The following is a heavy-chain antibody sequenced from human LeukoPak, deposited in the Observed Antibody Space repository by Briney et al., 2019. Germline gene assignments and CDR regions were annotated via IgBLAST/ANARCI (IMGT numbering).Heavy chain of an antibody. D-gene: IGHD3-3*01. CDR3: AKDYRPHDFWSGLVDY. Sequence: GGSLRLSCAASGFTFDSYGMHWVRQAPGKGLEWVTLISYDGSNKYYADSVKGRFTISRDNSKNTLYLQMNSLRAEDTAVYYCAKDYRPHDFWSGLVDYWGQGTLVTVSS. J-gene: IGHJ4*02. CDR2: ISYDGSNK. V-gene: IGHV3-30*18. CDR1: GFTFDSYG.